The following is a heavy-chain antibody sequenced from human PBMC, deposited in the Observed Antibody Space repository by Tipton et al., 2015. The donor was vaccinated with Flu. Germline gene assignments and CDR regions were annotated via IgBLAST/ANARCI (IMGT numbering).Heavy chain of an antibody. CDR1: GGTFSNYA. CDR2: ISPMFGTA. Sequence: QSGPEVKKPGSSVKVSCKASGGTFSNYALNWVRQAPGQGLEWMGGISPMFGTANYAQKFQGRVTVNADESSSTAYMELSSLRSEDTAVYYCARGGGPYCSSTSCYETDYWGQGTLVTVSS. V-gene: IGHV1-69*01. D-gene: IGHD2-2*01. J-gene: IGHJ4*02. CDR3: ARGGGPYCSSTSCYETDY.